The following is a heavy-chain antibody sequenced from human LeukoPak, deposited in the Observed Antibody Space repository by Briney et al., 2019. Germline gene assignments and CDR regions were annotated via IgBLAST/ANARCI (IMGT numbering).Heavy chain of an antibody. Sequence: GGSLRLSCAASGFTFSSYEMNWVRQAPGKGLEWVSYISSSGSTIYYADSVKGRFTISRDNSKNTLFLQMNSLRAEDTAVYYCAKEDYYDTSAYYSRGPFDYWGQGALVTVSS. CDR3: AKEDYYDTSAYYSRGPFDY. CDR1: GFTFSSYE. J-gene: IGHJ4*02. CDR2: ISSSGSTI. D-gene: IGHD3-22*01. V-gene: IGHV3-48*03.